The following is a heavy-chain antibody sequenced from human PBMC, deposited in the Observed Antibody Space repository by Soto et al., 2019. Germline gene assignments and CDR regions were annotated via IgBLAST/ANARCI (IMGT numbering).Heavy chain of an antibody. CDR3: ARGCVAITCSCGLFWDY. V-gene: IGHV3-7*01. Sequence: GGSLRLSCTASEFTFSDYWMSWVRQAPGKGLEWVASIKHDGSEIYYVDSVKGRVTISRDNAKDSLDLQMNSLRAEDTAVYYCARGCVAITCSCGLFWDYWGQGIVVPVSS. CDR2: IKHDGSEI. D-gene: IGHD3-22*01. CDR1: EFTFSDYW. J-gene: IGHJ4*02.